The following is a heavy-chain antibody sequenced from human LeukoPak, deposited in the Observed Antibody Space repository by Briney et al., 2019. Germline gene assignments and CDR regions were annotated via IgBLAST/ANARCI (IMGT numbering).Heavy chain of an antibody. J-gene: IGHJ4*01. V-gene: IGHV1-18*01. CDR2: ISAYNGNT. Sequence: ASVKVSCKASGYTFTTYGISWARQAPGQGLEWMGWISAYNGNTNYAQKFQGRVTITTDESTSTAYMELSSLRSEDTAVYYCARDVPREYYYDSSGHWDYWGQGTLVTVSS. CDR1: GYTFTTYG. CDR3: ARDVPREYYYDSSGHWDY. D-gene: IGHD3-22*01.